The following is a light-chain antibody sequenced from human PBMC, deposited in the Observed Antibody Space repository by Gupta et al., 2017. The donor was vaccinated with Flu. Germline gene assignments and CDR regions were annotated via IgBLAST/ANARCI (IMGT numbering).Light chain of an antibody. CDR3: QHDNNWPLT. CDR1: QKVGSS. CDR2: ATS. V-gene: IGKV3-15*01. Sequence: PATLSASPGERVILSCMASQKVGSSLAWYQQRPGQAPRLLIYATSCRATVIPARFSGSGSGTEFTLTINSLQSEDFAIYYCQHDNNWPLTFGPGTKVDFK. J-gene: IGKJ3*01.